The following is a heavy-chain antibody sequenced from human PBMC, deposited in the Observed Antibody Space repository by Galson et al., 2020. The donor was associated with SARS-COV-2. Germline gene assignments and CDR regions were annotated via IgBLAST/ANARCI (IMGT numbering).Heavy chain of an antibody. V-gene: IGHV2-70*11. CDR3: SRRMSRSVAFDI. CDR1: GFYLSTRGMC. CDR2: IDWDEDK. D-gene: IGHD2-8*01. J-gene: IGHJ3*02. Sequence: QTLSNTCPFPGFYLSTRGMCVSWIRHHQGQALEWLERIDWDEDKYYSPSLKTRLTIPKDTSKNQVVLTITNMDPVDTAAYYCSRRMSRSVAFDIWGQGTMVTVSS.